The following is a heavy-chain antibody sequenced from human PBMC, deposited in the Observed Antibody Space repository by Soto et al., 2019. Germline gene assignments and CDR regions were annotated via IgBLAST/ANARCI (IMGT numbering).Heavy chain of an antibody. J-gene: IGHJ6*02. D-gene: IGHD6-13*01. V-gene: IGHV3-23*01. CDR2: ISGSGGST. CDR1: GFTFSSYA. Sequence: VQPGGSLRLSCAASGFTFSSYAMSWVRQAPGKGLEWVSTISGSGGSTDYADSVKGRFTISRDNAKNTLYLQMNSLRAEDTAVYYCTSSLSPMDVWGQGTTVTVSS. CDR3: TSSLSPMDV.